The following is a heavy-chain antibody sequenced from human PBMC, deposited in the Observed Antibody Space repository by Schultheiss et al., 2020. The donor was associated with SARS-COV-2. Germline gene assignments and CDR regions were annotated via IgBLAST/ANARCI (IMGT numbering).Heavy chain of an antibody. Sequence: GGSLRLSCAASGFTFSTYEMSWVRQAPGKGLDWVSYISSGGSTIYYADSVKGRFTISRDNAKNSLYLQMNSLRVGDTALYYCARDLFLVTSDSGVGYWGRGTLVTVSS. CDR1: GFTFSTYE. V-gene: IGHV3-48*03. CDR3: ARDLFLVTSDSGVGY. CDR2: ISSGGSTI. J-gene: IGHJ4*02. D-gene: IGHD2-21*02.